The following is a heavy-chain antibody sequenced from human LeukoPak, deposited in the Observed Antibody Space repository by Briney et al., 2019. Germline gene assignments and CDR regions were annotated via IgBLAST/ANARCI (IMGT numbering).Heavy chain of an antibody. D-gene: IGHD1-26*01. CDR1: GGSVSSGGYS. J-gene: IGHJ4*02. CDR3: ARYSGRADYFDY. V-gene: IGHV4-30-2*01. CDR2: IYHSGST. Sequence: SETLSLTCTVSGGSVSSGGYSWSWIRQPPGKGLEWIGYIYHSGSTYYNPSLKSRVTISVDRSKNQFSLKLSSVTAADTAVYYCARYSGRADYFDYWGQGTLVTVSS.